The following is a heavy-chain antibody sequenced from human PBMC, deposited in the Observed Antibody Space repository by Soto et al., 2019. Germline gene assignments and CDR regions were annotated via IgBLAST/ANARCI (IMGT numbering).Heavy chain of an antibody. J-gene: IGHJ6*02. V-gene: IGHV4-30-2*01. Sequence: SETLSLTCAVSGGSISSGGYSWSWIRQPPGKGLEWIGYIYHSGSTYYNPSLKSRVTISVDRSKNQFSLKLSSVTAADTAVYYCARAMGDYYYYGMDVWGQGTTVTV. CDR3: ARAMGDYYYYGMDV. CDR2: IYHSGST. CDR1: GGSISSGGYS. D-gene: IGHD1-26*01.